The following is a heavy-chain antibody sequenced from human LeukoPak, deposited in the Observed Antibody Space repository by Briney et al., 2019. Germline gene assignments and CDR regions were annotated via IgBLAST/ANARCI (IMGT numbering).Heavy chain of an antibody. V-gene: IGHV4-61*02. CDR2: IYTSGST. J-gene: IGHJ5*02. CDR3: ARAIKSEIRPGLSTLTWFDP. Sequence: SETLSLTCTVSGGSISSGSYYWSWIRPPAGKGLEWIGRIYTSGSTNYNPSLKSRVTISVDTSKNQFSLKLSSVTAADTAVYYCARAIKSEIRPGLSTLTWFDPWGQGTLVTVSS. CDR1: GGSISSGSYY. D-gene: IGHD1-1*01.